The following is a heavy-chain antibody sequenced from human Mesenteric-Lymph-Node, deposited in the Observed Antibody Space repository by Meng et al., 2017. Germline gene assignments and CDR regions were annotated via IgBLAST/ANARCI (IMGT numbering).Heavy chain of an antibody. V-gene: IGHV3-53*01. CDR2: IYSGGST. CDR3: ARGYSYAFDS. J-gene: IGHJ4*02. D-gene: IGHD5-18*01. CDR1: GFTVSRNY. Sequence: GESLKISCAASGFTVSRNYMSWVRQAPGKGLEWVSVIYSGGSTYYADSVKGRFTISRDNARNTLYLQMNSLRDEDTAIYHCARGYSYAFDSWGQGTLVTVPQ.